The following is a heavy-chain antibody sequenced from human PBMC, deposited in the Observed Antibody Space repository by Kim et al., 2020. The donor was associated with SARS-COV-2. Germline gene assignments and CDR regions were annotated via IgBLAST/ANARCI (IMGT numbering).Heavy chain of an antibody. CDR2: ISSSSSTI. CDR1: GFTFSSYS. V-gene: IGHV3-48*04. Sequence: GGSLRLSCAASGFTFSSYSMNWVRQAPGKGLEWVSYISSSSSTIYYADSVKGRFTISRDNAKNSLYLQMNSLRAEDTAVYYCARDHGFHGSDYWGQGTLVTVSS. D-gene: IGHD3-10*01. CDR3: ARDHGFHGSDY. J-gene: IGHJ4*02.